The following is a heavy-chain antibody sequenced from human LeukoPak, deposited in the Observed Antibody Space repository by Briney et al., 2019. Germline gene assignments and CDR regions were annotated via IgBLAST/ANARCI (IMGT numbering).Heavy chain of an antibody. V-gene: IGHV1-69*01. D-gene: IGHD2-15*01. J-gene: IGHJ4*02. CDR3: AGCYRSYFDY. CDR1: GGTFSSYA. Sequence: SVKVSCKASGGTFSSYAISWVRQAPRQGLEWMGGIIPIFGTANYAQKFQGRVTITADESTSTAYMELSSLRSEDTAVYYCAGCYRSYFDYWGQGTLVTVSS. CDR2: IIPIFGTA.